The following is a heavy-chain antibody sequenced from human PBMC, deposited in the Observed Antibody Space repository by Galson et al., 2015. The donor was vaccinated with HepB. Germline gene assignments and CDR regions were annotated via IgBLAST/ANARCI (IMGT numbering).Heavy chain of an antibody. CDR1: GFTFSSYG. CDR2: IWYDGSNK. J-gene: IGHJ4*02. V-gene: IGHV3-33*01. CDR3: ARDPLGERVAPKDRYCSSTSCFLV. D-gene: IGHD2-2*01. Sequence: SLRLSCAASGFTFSSYGMHWVRQAPGKGLEWVAVIWYDGSNKYYADSVKGRFTISRDNSKNTLYLQMNSLRAEDTAVYYCARDPLGERVAPKDRYCSSTSCFLVWGQGTLVTVSS.